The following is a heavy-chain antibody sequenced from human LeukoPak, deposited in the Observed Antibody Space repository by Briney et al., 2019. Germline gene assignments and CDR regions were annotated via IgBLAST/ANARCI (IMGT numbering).Heavy chain of an antibody. V-gene: IGHV3-23*01. CDR3: AKRGVVIRVILVGFHKEAYYFDS. CDR2: IGASGGGT. Sequence: GGSLRRYCAVSGITLSNYGMSWVRQAPGKGLEWVAGIGASGGGTNYADSVKGRFTISRDNPKNTLYLQMNSLRAEDTAVYFCAKRGVVIRVILVGFHKEAYYFDSWGQGALVTVSS. J-gene: IGHJ4*02. D-gene: IGHD3-22*01. CDR1: GITLSNYG.